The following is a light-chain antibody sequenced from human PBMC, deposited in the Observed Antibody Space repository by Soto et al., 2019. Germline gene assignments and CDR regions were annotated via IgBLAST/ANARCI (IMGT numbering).Light chain of an antibody. CDR1: SSDVGGYNY. CDR2: DVS. V-gene: IGLV2-14*03. J-gene: IGLJ2*01. CDR3: SSYTTSSTLVV. Sequence: QSVLTQPASVSGSPGQSITISCTGTSSDVGGYNYVSWYQQHPGKAPKLMIYDVSNRPSGISNRFSGPKSGSTASLTISGLQAEDEADYYCSSYTTSSTLVVFGGGTQLTVL.